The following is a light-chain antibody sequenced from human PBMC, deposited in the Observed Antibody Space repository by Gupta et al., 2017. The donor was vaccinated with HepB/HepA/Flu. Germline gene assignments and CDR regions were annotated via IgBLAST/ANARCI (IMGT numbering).Light chain of an antibody. CDR2: DVS. CDR3: CSYAGSDTLV. CDR1: SSDVGGYNY. Sequence: QSALTQPRSVSGSPGQSVTISCTGTSSDVGGYNYVSWYQQHPGKAPKLMIYDVSKRPAGVPDRFSGSKSGNTASLTISGHQAEEEADYYCCSYAGSDTLVFGGGTKLTVL. V-gene: IGLV2-11*01. J-gene: IGLJ2*01.